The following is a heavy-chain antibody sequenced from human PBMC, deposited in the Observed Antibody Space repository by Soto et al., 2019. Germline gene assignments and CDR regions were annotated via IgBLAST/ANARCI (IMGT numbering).Heavy chain of an antibody. D-gene: IGHD3-22*01. V-gene: IGHV1-24*01. CDR2: FDPEDGET. CDR3: ATAYDSSVMGFW. Sequence: ASVKVSCKVSGYTLTELSMHWVRQAPGKGLEWMGGFDPEDGETIYAQKLQGRVTMTEDTSTDTAYMELSSLRSEDTAVYYCATAYDSSVMGFWWGQGTLVTVSS. CDR1: GYTLTELS. J-gene: IGHJ4*02.